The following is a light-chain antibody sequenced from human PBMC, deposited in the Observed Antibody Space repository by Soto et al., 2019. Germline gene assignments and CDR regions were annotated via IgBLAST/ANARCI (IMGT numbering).Light chain of an antibody. Sequence: QSVLTQPPSASGTPGQRVTISCSGSSSNIGSNYVSWYQQLPGTAPKLLIYDNNKRPSGIPDRFSGSKSGTSATLGITGLQTGDEADYYCGKWDSSLSAYVFGTGTEVTV. V-gene: IGLV1-51*01. J-gene: IGLJ1*01. CDR1: SSNIGSNY. CDR2: DNN. CDR3: GKWDSSLSAYV.